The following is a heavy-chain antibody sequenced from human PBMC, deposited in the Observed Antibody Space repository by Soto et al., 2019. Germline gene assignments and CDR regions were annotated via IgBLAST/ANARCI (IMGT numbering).Heavy chain of an antibody. J-gene: IGHJ6*02. Sequence: PGGSLRLSCAASGFTFDDYTMHWVRQAPGKGLEWVSLISWDGGSTYYADSVKGRFTISRDNSKNSLYLQMNSLRTEDTALYYCAKGGGYEGSIVHYYYYGMDFWGQGTTVTVSS. CDR3: AKGGGYEGSIVHYYYYGMDF. D-gene: IGHD5-12*01. CDR2: ISWDGGST. CDR1: GFTFDDYT. V-gene: IGHV3-43*01.